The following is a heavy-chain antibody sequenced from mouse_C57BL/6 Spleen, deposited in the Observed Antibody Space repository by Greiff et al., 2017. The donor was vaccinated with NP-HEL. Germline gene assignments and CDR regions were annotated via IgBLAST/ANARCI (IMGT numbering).Heavy chain of an antibody. CDR1: GYAFSSYW. Sequence: VQLQQSGAELVKPGASVKISCKASGYAFSSYWMNWVKQRPGKGLEWIGQIYPGDGDTNYNGKFKGKATLTADKSSSTAYMQLSSLTSEDSAVYFCARSTYSNSAWFAYWSQGTLVTVSA. V-gene: IGHV1-80*01. D-gene: IGHD2-5*01. CDR3: ARSTYSNSAWFAY. J-gene: IGHJ3*01. CDR2: IYPGDGDT.